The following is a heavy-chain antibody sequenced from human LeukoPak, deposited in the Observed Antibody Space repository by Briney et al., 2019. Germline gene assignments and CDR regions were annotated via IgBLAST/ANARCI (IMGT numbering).Heavy chain of an antibody. J-gene: IGHJ3*02. CDR1: GFKFADAP. CDR2: ITWDSTNT. Sequence: PGGSLRLSCAASGFKFADAPMHWVRQSPGKGLELIALITWDSTNTYYADSVKGRFTISRDDSRNTLYLQMNSLRSDDTALYYCAKDVSFRRGHNFDASDIWGLGTLVTVSS. D-gene: IGHD5-24*01. CDR3: AKDVSFRRGHNFDASDI. V-gene: IGHV3-43*01.